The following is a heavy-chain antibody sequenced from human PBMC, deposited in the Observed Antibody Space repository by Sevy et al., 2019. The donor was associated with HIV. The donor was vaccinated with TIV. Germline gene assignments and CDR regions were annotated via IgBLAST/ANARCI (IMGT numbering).Heavy chain of an antibody. D-gene: IGHD2-8*01. J-gene: IGHJ4*02. CDR1: GFAFYDYS. V-gene: IGHV3-23*01. CDR3: SGEGCTRPHDY. Sequence: GGSLRLSCAASGFAFYDYSMSWIRQAPGKGLEWVATLSFGCGKINYGDSVKGRFTISRDNSKNSFYLQMDNLRVEDTSLYYGSGEGCTRPHDYWGQGTRVTVSS. CDR2: LSFGCGKI.